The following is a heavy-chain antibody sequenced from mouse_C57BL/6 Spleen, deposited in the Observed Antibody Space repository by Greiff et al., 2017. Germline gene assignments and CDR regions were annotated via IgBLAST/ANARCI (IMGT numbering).Heavy chain of an antibody. J-gene: IGHJ4*01. CDR3: ARGKGSDYAMDY. Sequence: EVKLMESGPELVKPGASVKISCKASGYSFTDYNMNWVKQSNGKSLEWIGVINPNYGTTSYNQKFKGKATLTVDQSSSTAYMQLNSLTSEDSAVYYCARGKGSDYAMDYWGQGTSVTVSS. CDR1: GYSFTDYN. CDR2: INPNYGTT. V-gene: IGHV1-39*01.